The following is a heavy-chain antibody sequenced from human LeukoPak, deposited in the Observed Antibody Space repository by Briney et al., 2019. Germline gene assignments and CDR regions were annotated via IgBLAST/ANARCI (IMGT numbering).Heavy chain of an antibody. V-gene: IGHV1-2*02. CDR3: ARLYSGYGNYYYYMDV. CDR1: GYTFSGYY. J-gene: IGHJ6*03. D-gene: IGHD5-12*01. CDR2: INPNSGGT. Sequence: ASVKVSCKASGYTFSGYYMNWVRQGPGQGLEWMGWINPNSGGTNYAQKFQGRVTVTRDTPISTGYMDLSRLRSDDTAVYYCARLYSGYGNYYYYMDVWGKGTTVTVSS.